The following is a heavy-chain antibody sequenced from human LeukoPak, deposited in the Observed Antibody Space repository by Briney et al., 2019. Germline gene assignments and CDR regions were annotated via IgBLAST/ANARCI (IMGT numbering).Heavy chain of an antibody. J-gene: IGHJ5*02. CDR3: ARDTKPPNWFDP. CDR1: GGSISSYY. D-gene: IGHD3-3*01. CDR2: IYYSGST. V-gene: IGHV4-59*12. Sequence: SETLSLTCTVSGGSISSYYWSWIRQPPGKGLEWIGYIYYSGSTNYNPSLKSRVTISVDTSKNQFSLKLSSVTAADTAVYYCARDTKPPNWFDPWGQGTLVTVSS.